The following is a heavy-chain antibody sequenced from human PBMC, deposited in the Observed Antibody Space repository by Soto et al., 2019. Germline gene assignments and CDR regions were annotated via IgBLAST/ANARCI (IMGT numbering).Heavy chain of an antibody. J-gene: IGHJ6*02. Sequence: PGGSLRLSCAASGFTFSSYGMHWVRQAPGKGLEWVAVISYDGSNKYYADSVKGRFTISRDNSKNTLYLQMNSLRAEDTAVYYCAKAYCSGGSCYSVYYYYYYGMDVWGQGTTVTVSS. CDR3: AKAYCSGGSCYSVYYYYYYGMDV. CDR1: GFTFSSYG. V-gene: IGHV3-30*18. CDR2: ISYDGSNK. D-gene: IGHD2-15*01.